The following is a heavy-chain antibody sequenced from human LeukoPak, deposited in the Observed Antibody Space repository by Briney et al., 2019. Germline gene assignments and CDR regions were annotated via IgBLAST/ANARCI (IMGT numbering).Heavy chain of an antibody. V-gene: IGHV3-53*01. J-gene: IGHJ4*02. D-gene: IGHD3-10*01. CDR2: IYSGGNT. Sequence: PGGSLRLSCAASGFTVSINYMSWVRQAPGKGLEWVSVIYSGGNTYYADSVKGRFTISRDNSKNTVYLQMNSLRAEDTAVYYCARDQRDYYGSGSYFDYWGQGTLVTVSS. CDR3: ARDQRDYYGSGSYFDY. CDR1: GFTVSINY.